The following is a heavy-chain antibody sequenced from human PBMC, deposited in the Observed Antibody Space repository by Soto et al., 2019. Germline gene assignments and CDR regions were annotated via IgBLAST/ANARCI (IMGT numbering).Heavy chain of an antibody. D-gene: IGHD5-18*01. Sequence: GGSLRLSCAASGFTVSSNYMSWVRQAPGKGLEWVSVIYSGGSTYYADSVKGRFTISRDNSKNTLYLQMNSLRAEDTAVYYCARVQRWLQPLLWGQGTMVTVSS. CDR2: IYSGGST. CDR1: GFTVSSNY. V-gene: IGHV3-53*01. J-gene: IGHJ3*01. CDR3: ARVQRWLQPLL.